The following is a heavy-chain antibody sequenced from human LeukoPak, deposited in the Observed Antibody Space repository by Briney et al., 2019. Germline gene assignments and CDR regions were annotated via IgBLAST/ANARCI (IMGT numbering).Heavy chain of an antibody. D-gene: IGHD2-15*01. CDR2: INPNSGGT. CDR1: GYTFTAYY. J-gene: IGHJ5*02. CDR3: ARGYCSGGTCYLVENWLDP. V-gene: IGHV1-2*06. Sequence: GASVKVSCKASGYTFTAYYIYWVRQAPGQGLEWMGRINPNSGGTDYAQNFQGRVTMTRDTSISTAYMELSRLRSDDTAVYYCARGYCSGGTCYLVENWLDPWGQGTLVTVSS.